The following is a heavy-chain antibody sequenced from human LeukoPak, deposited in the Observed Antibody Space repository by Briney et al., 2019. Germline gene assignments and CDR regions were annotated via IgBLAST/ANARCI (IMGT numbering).Heavy chain of an antibody. J-gene: IGHJ6*02. D-gene: IGHD1-26*01. CDR3: ARGEQSGGYYFYYYYGMDV. CDR1: GLMFSSYG. Sequence: GRSLRLSCAASGLMFSSYGMHWVRQAPGKGLEWVAVISYDGSNKYYADSVKGRFTISRDNSKNTLYLQMNSLRAEDTAVYYCARGEQSGGYYFYYYYGMDVWGQGTTVTVSS. V-gene: IGHV3-30*19. CDR2: ISYDGSNK.